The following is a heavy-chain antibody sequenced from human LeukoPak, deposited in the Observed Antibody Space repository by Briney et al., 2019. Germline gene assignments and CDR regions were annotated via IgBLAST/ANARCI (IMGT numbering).Heavy chain of an antibody. CDR2: ISYDGSNK. D-gene: IGHD3-22*01. CDR3: AKPHTYYYDSSALFDY. J-gene: IGHJ4*02. CDR1: GFTFSNYG. V-gene: IGHV3-30*18. Sequence: PGRSLRLSCAASGFTFSNYGMNWVRQAPGKGLEWVAVISYDGSNKYYVDSVKGRFTISRDNSKNTLYLQMNSLRAEDTAVYYCAKPHTYYYDSSALFDYWGQGTLVTVSS.